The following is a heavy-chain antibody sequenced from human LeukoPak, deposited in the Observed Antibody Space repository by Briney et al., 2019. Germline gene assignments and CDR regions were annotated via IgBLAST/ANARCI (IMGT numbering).Heavy chain of an antibody. D-gene: IGHD5-24*01. CDR2: ISHIDVET. J-gene: IGHJ4*02. Sequence: GRSLRLSCAASGFTFDDYAMHWVRQAPGKGLEWVSGISHIDVETYYADSVKGRFTISSDNSMNTLYLQMNSLTVEDTAVYYCAKRTRDGFNTPIDFWGQGTLVTVS. V-gene: IGHV3-23*01. CDR3: AKRTRDGFNTPIDF. CDR1: GFTFDDYA.